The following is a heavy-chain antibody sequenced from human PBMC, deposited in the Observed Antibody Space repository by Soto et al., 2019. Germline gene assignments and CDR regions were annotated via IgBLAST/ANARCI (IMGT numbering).Heavy chain of an antibody. CDR3: AGTHYDILTGLLGRLGCEFDP. D-gene: IGHD3-9*01. J-gene: IGHJ5*02. Sequence: QVQLQESGPGLVKPSETLSLTCTVSGGSISSYYWSWIRQPPGKGLEWIGYIYYSGSTNYNPSLKSRVTISVDTSKNQFSLKLSSVTAADTAVYYCAGTHYDILTGLLGRLGCEFDPWGQGTLVTVSS. CDR1: GGSISSYY. V-gene: IGHV4-59*01. CDR2: IYYSGST.